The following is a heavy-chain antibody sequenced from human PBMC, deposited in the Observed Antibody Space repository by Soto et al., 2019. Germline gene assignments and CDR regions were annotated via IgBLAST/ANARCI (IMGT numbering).Heavy chain of an antibody. D-gene: IGHD3-22*01. J-gene: IGHJ1*01. CDR3: ACGYYSEYFQH. CDR1: GGSISSGGYS. CDR2: IYHSGST. Sequence: SETLSLTCAVSGGSISSGGYSWSWIRQPPGKGLEWIGYIYHSGSTYYNPSLKSRVTISIDTSKNQFSLKLSSVTAADTAVYYCACGYYSEYFQHWGQGTLVTVSS. V-gene: IGHV4-30-2*02.